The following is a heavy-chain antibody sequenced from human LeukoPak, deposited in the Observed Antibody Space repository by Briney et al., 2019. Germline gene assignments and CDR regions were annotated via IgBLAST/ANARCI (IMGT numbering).Heavy chain of an antibody. CDR2: IYYSGSI. CDR1: GASISSGGDY. CDR3: ASRIGYSYGIDY. J-gene: IGHJ4*02. Sequence: SETLSLTCTVSGASISSGGDYWSWIRQHPGKGLEWIGYIYYSGSIYYNPSLRSRVTISEDTSKNQFSLKLSSVTAADTAVYYCASRIGYSYGIDYWGQGTLVTVSS. D-gene: IGHD5-18*01. V-gene: IGHV4-31*03.